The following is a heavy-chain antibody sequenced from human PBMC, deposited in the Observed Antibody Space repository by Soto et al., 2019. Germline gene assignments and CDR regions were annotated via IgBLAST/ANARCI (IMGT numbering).Heavy chain of an antibody. Sequence: QVQLIQSEAAVMKPGSSVRVSCTASGGIFGSHGFSWVRQAPGQRLEWVGGFIPIFRTLTYTEKFQARVRGAAEESGKTVYVDGSGLTSDDTAVYYCVRDRRIYYSDPHDEFVASDYEVWGQGTMVTVSS. CDR1: GGIFGSHG. CDR3: VRDRRIYYSDPHDEFVASDYEV. CDR2: FIPIFRTL. J-gene: IGHJ3*01. D-gene: IGHD3-22*01. V-gene: IGHV1-69*01.